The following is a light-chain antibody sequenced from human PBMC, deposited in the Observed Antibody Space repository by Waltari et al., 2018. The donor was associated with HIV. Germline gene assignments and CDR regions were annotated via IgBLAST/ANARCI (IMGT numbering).Light chain of an antibody. Sequence: EITLTQSPAPLSLSRGESATLSCRASQSVATYLAWFQQKPGQAPRLLFYDASNRATGIPARFTGSGSGTDFTLTISSLEPEDFGVYYGQQRSIPITFGQGTRLEI. V-gene: IGKV3-11*01. CDR1: QSVATY. J-gene: IGKJ5*01. CDR3: QQRSIPIT. CDR2: DAS.